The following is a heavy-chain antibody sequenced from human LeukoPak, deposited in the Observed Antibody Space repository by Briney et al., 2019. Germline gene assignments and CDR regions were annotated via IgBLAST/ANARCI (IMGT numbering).Heavy chain of an antibody. J-gene: IGHJ6*02. CDR1: GFTFNIYA. V-gene: IGHV3-23*01. CDR3: AKSHYYDSTGYYYYYYGMDV. D-gene: IGHD3-22*01. Sequence: TGGSLRLSCAASGFTFNIYAMSWVRQAPGKGLEWVSTLSGSGDSTFYADSVKGRFTISRDNSKNTLYLQMNSLRAEDTAVYYCAKSHYYDSTGYYYYYYGMDVWGQGTTVTVSS. CDR2: LSGSGDST.